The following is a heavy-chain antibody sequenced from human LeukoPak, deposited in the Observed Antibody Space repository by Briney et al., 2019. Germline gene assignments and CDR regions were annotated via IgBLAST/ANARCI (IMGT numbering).Heavy chain of an antibody. J-gene: IGHJ4*02. CDR1: GSTFSSYA. V-gene: IGHV3-64D*09. Sequence: GGSLRLSCSASGSTFSSYAMPWVRQAPGKGLEYVSAISSNGGSTYYADSVKGRFTISRDNSKNTLYLQMSSLRAEDTAVYYCVKGRITMVRGVFDYWGQGTLVTVSS. CDR3: VKGRITMVRGVFDY. CDR2: ISSNGGST. D-gene: IGHD3-10*01.